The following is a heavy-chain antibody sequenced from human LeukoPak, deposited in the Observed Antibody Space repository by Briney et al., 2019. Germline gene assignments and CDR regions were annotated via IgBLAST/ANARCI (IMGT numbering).Heavy chain of an antibody. D-gene: IGHD6-19*01. CDR2: ISGYNGNT. J-gene: IGHJ4*02. CDR1: GYSFTSYG. Sequence: ASVKVSCKASGYSFTSYGINWVRQAPGQGLEWVGWISGYNGNTNYAQKLQGRVTMTTDTSTSTVYMELRSLRSDDTAIYSCAKNKAYTSGCYDYWGQGTLVTVSS. CDR3: AKNKAYTSGCYDY. V-gene: IGHV1-18*01.